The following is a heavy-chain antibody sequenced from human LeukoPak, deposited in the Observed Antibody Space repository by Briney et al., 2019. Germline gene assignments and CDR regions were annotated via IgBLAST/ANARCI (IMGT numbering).Heavy chain of an antibody. CDR1: GFTFDTHA. Sequence: PGGSLRLSCAASGFTFDTHAMSWVRQAPGKGLEWISTMSGHGHNVYYADSVKGRFTISRDNSKNTLYLHMNSLRAEDTAIYYCAKFRGMFVASYFFDYWGQGALVTVSS. V-gene: IGHV3-23*01. CDR2: MSGHGHNV. D-gene: IGHD2-15*01. CDR3: AKFRGMFVASYFFDY. J-gene: IGHJ4*02.